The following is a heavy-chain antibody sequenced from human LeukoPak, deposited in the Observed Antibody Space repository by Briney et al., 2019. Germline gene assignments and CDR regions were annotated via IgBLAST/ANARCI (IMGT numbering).Heavy chain of an antibody. V-gene: IGHV3-30*02. CDR1: GFTFSSHG. J-gene: IGHJ4*02. CDR2: IRYDGSNK. Sequence: GGSLRLSCAASGFTFSSHGMHWVCQAPGKGLEWVAFIRYDGSNKYYADSVKGRFTISRDNSKNTVFLQMDSLRDEDTALYYCAKGLYYYDSSGYPDWGQGTLVTVSS. D-gene: IGHD3-22*01. CDR3: AKGLYYYDSSGYPD.